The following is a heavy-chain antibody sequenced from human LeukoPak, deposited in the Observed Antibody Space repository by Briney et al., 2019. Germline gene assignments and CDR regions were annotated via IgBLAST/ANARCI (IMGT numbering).Heavy chain of an antibody. D-gene: IGHD5/OR15-5a*01. CDR3: AREENGGVYDDGFDI. J-gene: IGHJ3*02. V-gene: IGHV3-53*01. Sequence: GGSLRLSCAASGFTVKKNFMYWVRQAPGKGLEWVSVIRTGGDTHYAASVKGRFSISRDDSKNTIYLQMNSLRAEDTAVYYCAREENGGVYDDGFDIWGQGAMVIVSS. CDR1: GFTVKKNF. CDR2: IRTGGDT.